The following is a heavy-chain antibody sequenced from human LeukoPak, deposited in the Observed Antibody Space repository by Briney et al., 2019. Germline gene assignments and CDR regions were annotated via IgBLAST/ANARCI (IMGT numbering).Heavy chain of an antibody. Sequence: SETLSFPGPVSGGPARRGGSYGAGTRRPPGKGLGWIGYIYYSGSTNYNPSLKSRVTISVDTSKNQFSLKLSSVTAADTAVYYCARGGRSAAVFNWGQGTLVTVSS. D-gene: IGHD6-13*01. CDR3: ARGGRSAAVFN. CDR1: GGPARRGGSY. CDR2: IYYSGST. V-gene: IGHV4-61*08. J-gene: IGHJ4*02.